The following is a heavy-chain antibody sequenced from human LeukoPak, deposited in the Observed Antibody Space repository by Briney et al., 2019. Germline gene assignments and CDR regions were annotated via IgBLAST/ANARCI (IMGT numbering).Heavy chain of an antibody. CDR2: ISYSGTT. CDR1: GGSIRTNSYN. J-gene: IGHJ4*02. Sequence: SETLSLTCTVSGGSIRTNSYNWGWIRQPPGKGLEWIASISYSGTTYYNPSLKSRVTMSVDTSKNEFSLKLSSVTAADTAVFYCARVGAAYFEYWGQGTVVTVSS. V-gene: IGHV4-39*07. D-gene: IGHD1-26*01. CDR3: ARVGAAYFEY.